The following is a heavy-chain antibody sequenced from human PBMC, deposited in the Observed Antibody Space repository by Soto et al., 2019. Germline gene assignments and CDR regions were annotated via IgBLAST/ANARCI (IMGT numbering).Heavy chain of an antibody. J-gene: IGHJ6*02. Sequence: SETLSLTCTVSGGSISSHYWSWIRQPPGKGLEWIGYLYYSGSTDYNPSLRSRVTISVDTSKTQFSLKLSSVTAADTAVYYCARGSGCSGGTCYYGVDVWGQGTTVTVSS. D-gene: IGHD2-15*01. CDR2: LYYSGST. V-gene: IGHV4-59*11. CDR1: GGSISSHY. CDR3: ARGSGCSGGTCYYGVDV.